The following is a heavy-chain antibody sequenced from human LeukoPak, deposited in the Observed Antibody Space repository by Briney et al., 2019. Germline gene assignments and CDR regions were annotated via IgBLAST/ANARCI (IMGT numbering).Heavy chain of an antibody. Sequence: PGGSLRLSCAASGFTFSNYAMTRVRQAPGKGLEWVSAISGSGGSTYYADSVKGRFTISRDNSKNTLYLQMNSLRAEDTAVYYCAKDRSSGNYYYYGMDVWGQGTTVTVSS. D-gene: IGHD1-1*01. J-gene: IGHJ6*02. CDR3: AKDRSSGNYYYYGMDV. CDR2: ISGSGGST. CDR1: GFTFSNYA. V-gene: IGHV3-23*01.